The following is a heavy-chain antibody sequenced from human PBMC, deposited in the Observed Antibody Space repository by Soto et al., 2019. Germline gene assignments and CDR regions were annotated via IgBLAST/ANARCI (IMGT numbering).Heavy chain of an antibody. V-gene: IGHV3-23*01. CDR1: GFTFSSYD. Sequence: EVQVLESGGGLVQPGGSLRLSCAASGFTFSSYDMSWVRQAPGKGLEWVSGVSASGSITSYADSAKGRFTISRDNAKNTLYLQMNSLRAEDTAVYYCTRDSGGRDAYWGQGTLVTVSS. D-gene: IGHD2-15*01. J-gene: IGHJ4*02. CDR2: VSASGSIT. CDR3: TRDSGGRDAY.